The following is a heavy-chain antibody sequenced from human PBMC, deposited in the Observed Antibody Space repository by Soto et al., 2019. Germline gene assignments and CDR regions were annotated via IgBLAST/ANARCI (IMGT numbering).Heavy chain of an antibody. Sequence: PGGSLRLSCAASGFTFSSYSMNWVRQAPGKGLEWVSYISSSSSTIYYADSVKGRFTISRDNSKNTLYLQMNSLRAEDTAVYYCAKVWSLLWFGEFYDYWGQGTLVTVSS. CDR3: AKVWSLLWFGEFYDY. J-gene: IGHJ4*02. CDR1: GFTFSSYS. V-gene: IGHV3-48*01. D-gene: IGHD3-10*01. CDR2: ISSSSSTI.